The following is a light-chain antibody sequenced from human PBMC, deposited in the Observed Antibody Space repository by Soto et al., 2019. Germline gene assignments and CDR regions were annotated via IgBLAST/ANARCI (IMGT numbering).Light chain of an antibody. Sequence: QSVLTQPPSASGTPGQRVTISCSGSSSNIGSNTVNWYQQLPGTAPNFLIYKNNHRPSGGPDRFSGSTSGTSASLAISGLQSDDEADYYCAAWDDSLNGLLFGGGTKLTVL. J-gene: IGLJ2*01. V-gene: IGLV1-44*01. CDR1: SSNIGSNT. CDR2: KNN. CDR3: AAWDDSLNGLL.